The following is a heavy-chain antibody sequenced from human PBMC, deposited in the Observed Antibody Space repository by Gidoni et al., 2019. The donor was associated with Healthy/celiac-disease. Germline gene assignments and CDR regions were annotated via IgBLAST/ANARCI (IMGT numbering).Heavy chain of an antibody. V-gene: IGHV1-69*01. Sequence: QVQLVQSGAEVKKPGSSVKVSCKAAGGIFSSYAISWVRQSPGQGLEWMGGIIPIFGTANYAQKFQGRVTITADESTSTAYMELSSLRSEDTAVYYCATRVDIVATITGAFDYWGQGTLVTVSS. CDR2: IIPIFGTA. CDR1: GGIFSSYA. J-gene: IGHJ4*02. CDR3: ATRVDIVATITGAFDY. D-gene: IGHD5-12*01.